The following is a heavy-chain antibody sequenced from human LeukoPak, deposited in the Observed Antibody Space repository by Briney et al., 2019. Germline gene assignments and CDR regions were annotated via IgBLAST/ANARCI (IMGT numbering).Heavy chain of an antibody. D-gene: IGHD3-16*01. CDR2: IGSSSSYI. J-gene: IGHJ4*02. V-gene: IGHV3-21*01. CDR1: GFTFSSYS. CDR3: ARSNPSGGGYFGY. Sequence: PGGSLRLSCAASGFTFSSYSMNWVRQAPGKGLEWVSSIGSSSSYIYYADSLKGRFTISRDNAKNSLYLQMNSLRAEDTAVYYCARSNPSGGGYFGYWGQGTLVTVSS.